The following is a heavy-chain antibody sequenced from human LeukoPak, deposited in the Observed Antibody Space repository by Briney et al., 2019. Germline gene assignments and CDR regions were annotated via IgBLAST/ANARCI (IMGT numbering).Heavy chain of an antibody. CDR1: GFTFSNYW. J-gene: IGHJ6*02. Sequence: PGGSLRLSCAASGFTFSNYWMHWVRQAPGKGLVWVSRIKNDGSSTDYADSVKGRFTVSRDNAKNTLYLQMNSLTDEDTAVYYCAREPIRDDSGKVRYHHYAMDVWGQGTTVTVSS. V-gene: IGHV3-74*01. CDR2: IKNDGSST. D-gene: IGHD3-10*01. CDR3: AREPIRDDSGKVRYHHYAMDV.